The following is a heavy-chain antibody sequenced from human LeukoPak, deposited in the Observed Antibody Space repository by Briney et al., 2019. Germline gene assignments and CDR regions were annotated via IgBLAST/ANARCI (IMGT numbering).Heavy chain of an antibody. CDR1: GYTFSSCW. CDR3: ARLAYCSNDVCYSNYYYSMDV. D-gene: IGHD2-8*01. V-gene: IGHV5-51*01. CDR2: IYPDDSDT. Sequence: HGESLKISCKGSGYTFSSCWIGWVRQLPGKGLEWMGIIYPDDSDTGYSPSFQGQVTISADKSISTAYLQWSSLKASDTAMYYCARLAYCSNDVCYSNYYYSMDVWGKGTTVTVSS. J-gene: IGHJ6*03.